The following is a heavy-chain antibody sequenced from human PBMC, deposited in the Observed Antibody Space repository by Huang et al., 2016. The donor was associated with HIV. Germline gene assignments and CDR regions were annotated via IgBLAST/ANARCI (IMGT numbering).Heavy chain of an antibody. J-gene: IGHJ5*01. CDR3: AREGITPSGTEVSGFDF. V-gene: IGHV1-46*03. D-gene: IGHD6-13*01. Sequence: QVQLVQSGAEVKKPGASVTISCKASGFSILIYYFHWMRQAPGQGLEWMGIVNPSGGGADYAQKFKGRVTMTRDTSTRTLYMELSSLRSEDTAVYYCAREGITPSGTEVSGFDFWGQGTPVSVSS. CDR1: GFSILIYY. CDR2: VNPSGGGA.